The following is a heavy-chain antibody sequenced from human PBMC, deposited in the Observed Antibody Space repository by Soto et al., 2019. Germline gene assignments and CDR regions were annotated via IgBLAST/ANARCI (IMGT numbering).Heavy chain of an antibody. CDR1: GGSISSGGYS. V-gene: IGHV4-30-2*01. CDR3: ASMSPTVFPDVDI. D-gene: IGHD4-17*01. CDR2: IYHSGST. J-gene: IGHJ3*02. Sequence: QLQLQESGSGLVKPSQTLSLTCAVSGGSISSGGYSWSWIRQPPGKGLEWIGYIYHSGSTYYNPPXXXRXXISVDRSKNQFSLKLSSVTAADTAVHYCASMSPTVFPDVDIWGQGTMVTVSS.